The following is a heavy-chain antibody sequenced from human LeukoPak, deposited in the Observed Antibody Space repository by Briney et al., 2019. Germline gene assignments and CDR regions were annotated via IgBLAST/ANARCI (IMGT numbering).Heavy chain of an antibody. CDR1: GGTFSSYA. Sequence: SVKVSFKASGGTFSSYAISWVRQAPGQGLEWMGGIIPILGIANYAQKFSGRGMITADKSTSTAYMELSSLRYEDTAVDYCARREGGLQRDYYYYGMDVWGQGTTVTVSS. CDR2: IIPILGIA. J-gene: IGHJ6*02. V-gene: IGHV1-69*10. CDR3: ARREGGLQRDYYYYGMDV. D-gene: IGHD1-1*01.